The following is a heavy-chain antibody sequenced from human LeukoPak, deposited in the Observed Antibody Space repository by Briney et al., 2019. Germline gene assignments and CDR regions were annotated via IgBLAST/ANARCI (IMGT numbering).Heavy chain of an antibody. J-gene: IGHJ4*02. CDR3: ARDSPTMVRGVMPPGPSDY. Sequence: ASVKVSCKASGGTFSSYAISWVRQAPGQGLEWMGRIIPILGIANYAQKFQGRVTITADKSTSTAYMELSSLRSEDTAVYYCARDSPTMVRGVMPPGPSDYWGQGTLVTVSS. CDR2: IIPILGIA. V-gene: IGHV1-69*04. D-gene: IGHD3-10*01. CDR1: GGTFSSYA.